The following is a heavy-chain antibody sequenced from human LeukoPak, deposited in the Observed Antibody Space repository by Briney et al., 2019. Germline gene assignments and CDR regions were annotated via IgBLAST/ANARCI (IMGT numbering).Heavy chain of an antibody. CDR1: GFTFSSYS. V-gene: IGHV3-48*01. Sequence: GGSLRLSCAASGFTFSSYSMNWVRQAPGKGLEWVSYISSSSSTIYYADSVKGRFTISRDNAKNSLYLQMNSLRAEDTAVYYCARAMTYYYDSSGYYYDRPFDYWGQGTLVTVSS. CDR2: ISSSSSTI. J-gene: IGHJ4*02. CDR3: ARAMTYYYDSSGYYYDRPFDY. D-gene: IGHD3-22*01.